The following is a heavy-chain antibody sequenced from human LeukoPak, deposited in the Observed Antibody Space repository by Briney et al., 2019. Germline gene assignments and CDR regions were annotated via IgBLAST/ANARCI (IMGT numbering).Heavy chain of an antibody. D-gene: IGHD2-2*01. CDR2: INHSGST. CDR3: ARPYCSSTSCWDSAFDI. V-gene: IGHV4-34*01. CDR1: DGSFSGYY. Sequence: SETLSLTCAVYDGSFSGYYWSWIRQPPGKGLEWIGEINHSGSTNYNPSLKSRVTISVDTSKNQFSLKLSSVTAADTAVYYCARPYCSSTSCWDSAFDIWGQGTMVTVSS. J-gene: IGHJ3*02.